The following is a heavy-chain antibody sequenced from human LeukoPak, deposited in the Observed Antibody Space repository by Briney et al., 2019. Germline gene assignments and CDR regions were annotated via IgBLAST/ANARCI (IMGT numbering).Heavy chain of an antibody. CDR1: GFTFGRYW. CDR2: ISPSGDST. V-gene: IGHV3-23*01. J-gene: IGHJ4*02. D-gene: IGHD2-2*01. CDR3: AKIPKGGYFDS. Sequence: GGSLRLSCADSGFTFGRYWMHWVRQAPGKGLVWVSHISPSGDSTYYADSVKGRFTISRDSSKNTLSLQMNSLRAEDTAVYYCAKIPKGGYFDSWGQGTLVTVSS.